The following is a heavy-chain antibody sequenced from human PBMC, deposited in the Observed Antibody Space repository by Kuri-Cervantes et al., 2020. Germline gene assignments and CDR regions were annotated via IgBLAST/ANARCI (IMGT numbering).Heavy chain of an antibody. CDR3: TRDAYMIRFDY. Sequence: GESLKISCAASGFTFSSYTMHWVRQAPGRGLEWVSYISGEGDRIFYADSVKGRFTISRDNKKRSLFLQMDNLRTDDTDFYFCTRDAYMIRFDYWGRGTQVTVSS. D-gene: IGHD3-16*01. J-gene: IGHJ4*02. CDR1: GFTFSSYT. V-gene: IGHV3-43*01. CDR2: ISGEGDRI.